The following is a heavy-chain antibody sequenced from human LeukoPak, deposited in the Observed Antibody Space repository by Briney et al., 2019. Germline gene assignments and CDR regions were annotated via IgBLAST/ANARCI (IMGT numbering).Heavy chain of an antibody. CDR1: GYTFRDYF. CDR3: ARGYCSGGSCYSVENWFDP. Sequence: ASVKVSCKASGYTFRDYFMFWVRQAPGQGLEWMGRINPNSGGTNYAQKFQGRVTMTRDTSISTAYMELSRLRSDDTAVYYCARGYCSGGSCYSVENWFDPWGQGTLVTVSS. J-gene: IGHJ5*02. V-gene: IGHV1-2*06. CDR2: INPNSGGT. D-gene: IGHD2-15*01.